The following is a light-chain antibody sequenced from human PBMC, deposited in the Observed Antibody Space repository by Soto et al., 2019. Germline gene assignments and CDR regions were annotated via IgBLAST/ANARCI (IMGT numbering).Light chain of an antibody. J-gene: IGLJ1*01. CDR3: SSYTSSSALEI. CDR2: DVS. CDR1: SSDIGGYNY. Sequence: QSALTQPASVSGSPGQSITISCTGTSSDIGGYNYVSWYQHHPGKAPKLMIYDVSNRPSGVSNRVSGSKSGNTASLTISGLQAEDEADYYCSSYTSSSALEIFGNGTKVTVL. V-gene: IGLV2-14*03.